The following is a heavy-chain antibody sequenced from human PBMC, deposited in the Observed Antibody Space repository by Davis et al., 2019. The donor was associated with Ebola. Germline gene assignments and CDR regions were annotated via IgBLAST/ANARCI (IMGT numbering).Heavy chain of an antibody. CDR2: IIPILGIA. D-gene: IGHD2-2*01. V-gene: IGHV1-69*04. CDR1: GYTFTSYD. CDR3: ARAVVVPYYGMDV. Sequence: SVKVSCKASGYTFTSYDINWVRQATGQGLEWMGRIIPILGIANYAQKFQGRVTITADKSTSTAYMELSSLRSEDTAVYYCARAVVVPYYGMDVWGQGTTVTVSS. J-gene: IGHJ6*02.